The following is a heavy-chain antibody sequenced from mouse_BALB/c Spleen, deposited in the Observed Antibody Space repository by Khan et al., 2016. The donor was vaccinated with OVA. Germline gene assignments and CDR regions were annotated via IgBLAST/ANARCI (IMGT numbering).Heavy chain of an antibody. J-gene: IGHJ4*01. V-gene: IGHV1-4*01. CDR3: ARDFHYYGSRGALDY. CDR2: INPSNAYT. Sequence: VQLQESGAELARPGASVKMSCKASGYTFTSYSMHWIKQRPGQGLAWIGNINPSNAYTNYNQKFKDKATLTADKSSSTAYMQLSSLTSEDSAVYYCARDFHYYGSRGALDYWGQGTSVTGSS. CDR1: GYTFTSYS. D-gene: IGHD1-1*01.